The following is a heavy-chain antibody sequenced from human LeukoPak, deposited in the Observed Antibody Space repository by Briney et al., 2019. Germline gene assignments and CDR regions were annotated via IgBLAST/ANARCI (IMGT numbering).Heavy chain of an antibody. CDR2: IYYSGST. V-gene: IGHV4-59*01. J-gene: IGHJ6*02. CDR3: ASVGRTSSGMDV. Sequence: PSETLSLTCTVSGGSISSYYWSWIRQPPGKGLEWIGYIYYSGSTNYNPSPKSRVTISVDTSKNQFSLKLSSVTAADTAVYYCASVGRTSSGMDVWGQGTTVTVSS. CDR1: GGSISSYY.